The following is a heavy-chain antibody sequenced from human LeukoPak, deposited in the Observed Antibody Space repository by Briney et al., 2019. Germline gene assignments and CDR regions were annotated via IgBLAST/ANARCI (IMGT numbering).Heavy chain of an antibody. D-gene: IGHD2-15*01. CDR3: VRGYCSGATCYHFDY. Sequence: SETLSLTCAVSGGPISSYYWSWIRQPPGKGLEWVGYFYYSGSDNYNPSLKSRITISVDTSKNQFSLKLSSVTAADTAVYYCVRGYCSGATCYHFDYWGQGTLVTVSS. J-gene: IGHJ4*02. CDR1: GGPISSYY. V-gene: IGHV4-59*01. CDR2: FYYSGSD.